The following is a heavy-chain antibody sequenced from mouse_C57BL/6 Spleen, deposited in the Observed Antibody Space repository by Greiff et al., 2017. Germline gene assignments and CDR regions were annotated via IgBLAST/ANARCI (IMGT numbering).Heavy chain of an antibody. Sequence: QVQLQQPGAELVRPGSSVKLSCKASGYTFTSYWMHWVKQRPIQGLERIGNIDPSDSGTHYNQKFKEKATLTVDETSSTAYMQLSSLISEDATVYYCARKITGSFFDYWGQGTTLTVSS. CDR1: GYTFTSYW. CDR2: IDPSDSGT. CDR3: ARKITGSFFDY. V-gene: IGHV1-52*01. J-gene: IGHJ2*01. D-gene: IGHD4-1*01.